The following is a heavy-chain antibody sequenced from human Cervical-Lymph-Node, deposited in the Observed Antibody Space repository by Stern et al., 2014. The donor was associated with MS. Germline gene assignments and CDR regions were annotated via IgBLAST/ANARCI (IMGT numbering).Heavy chain of an antibody. Sequence: VQLEESGPGLVKSSETLSLTCTVSGGSISSYYWSWIRQPPGKGLEWIGIFFDSGSANYIPSFKCQVTISVDSSKTQFSLKLNSVTAADTAMYYCATQQSNGWFAFDIWGQGAMVTVSS. CDR1: GGSISSYY. D-gene: IGHD6-19*01. J-gene: IGHJ3*02. V-gene: IGHV4-59*08. CDR2: FFDSGSA. CDR3: ATQQSNGWFAFDI.